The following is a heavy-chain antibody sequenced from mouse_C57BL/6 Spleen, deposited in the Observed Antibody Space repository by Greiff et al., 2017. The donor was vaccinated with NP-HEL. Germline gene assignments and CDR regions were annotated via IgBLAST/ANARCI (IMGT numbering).Heavy chain of an antibody. CDR2: ISGGGGNT. CDR1: GFTFSSYT. J-gene: IGHJ3*01. Sequence: EVQLVESGGGLVKPGGSLKLSCAASGFTFSSYTMSWVRQTPEKRLEWVATISGGGGNTYYPDSVKGRFTISRDNAKNTLYLQMSSLRSEDTALYYCARPYYYGSSSTWFAYWGQGTLVTVSA. V-gene: IGHV5-9*01. D-gene: IGHD1-1*01. CDR3: ARPYYYGSSSTWFAY.